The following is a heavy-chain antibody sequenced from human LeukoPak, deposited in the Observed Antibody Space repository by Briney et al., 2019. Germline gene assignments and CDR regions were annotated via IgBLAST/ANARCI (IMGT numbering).Heavy chain of an antibody. CDR1: GFTFSNAW. CDR2: IKSKTDGGTT. J-gene: IGHJ4*02. V-gene: IGHV3-15*01. D-gene: IGHD6-19*01. Sequence: GGSLRLSCAASGFTFSNAWMSWVRQAPGKGLEWVGRIKSKTDGGTTDYAAPVKGRFTISRDDSKNTLYLQMNSLKTEDTAVYYCTTSYSSGWYFDYWGQGTLVTVSS. CDR3: TTSYSSGWYFDY.